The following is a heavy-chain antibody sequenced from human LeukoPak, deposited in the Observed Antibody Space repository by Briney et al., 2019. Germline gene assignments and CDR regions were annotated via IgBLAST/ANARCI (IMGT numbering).Heavy chain of an antibody. Sequence: PSETLSLTCAVYGGSFSGYYWSWIRQPPGKGLEWMGEINHSGSTNYNPSLKSRVTISVDTSKHQFSLRLSSLTAADTAVYYCARVYYSGSYDYCYFELWGRGTLVTVSS. V-gene: IGHV4-34*01. J-gene: IGHJ2*01. D-gene: IGHD6-13*01. CDR2: INHSGST. CDR1: GGSFSGYY. CDR3: ARVYYSGSYDYCYFEL.